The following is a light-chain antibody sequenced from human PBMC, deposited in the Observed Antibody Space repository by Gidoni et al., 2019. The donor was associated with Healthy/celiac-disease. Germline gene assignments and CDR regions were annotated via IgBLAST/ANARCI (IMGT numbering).Light chain of an antibody. CDR3: QQYYSTPPA. Sequence: DIVMTQPPDSLAVSLGERATINCKSSQSVLYSSNKQNYLAWYQQKPGQPPKLLIYWASTRESGVPDRFSGSGSGTDFTLTISSLQAEDVAVYYCQQYYSTPPAFGQGTKVEIK. CDR1: QSVLYSSNKQNY. J-gene: IGKJ1*01. V-gene: IGKV4-1*01. CDR2: WAS.